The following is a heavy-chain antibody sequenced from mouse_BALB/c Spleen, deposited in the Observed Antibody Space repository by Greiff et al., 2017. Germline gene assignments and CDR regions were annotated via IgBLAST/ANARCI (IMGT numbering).Heavy chain of an antibody. V-gene: IGHV5-12-2*01. CDR1: GFTFSSYT. CDR3: ARHTGYYLYYFDY. D-gene: IGHD2-3*01. CDR2: ISNGGGST. Sequence: EVMLVESGGGLVQPGGSLKLSCAASGFTFSSYTMSWVRQTPEKRLEWVAYISNGGGSTYYPDTVKGRFTISRDNAKNTLYLQMSSLKSEDTAMYYCARHTGYYLYYFDYWGQGTTLTVSS. J-gene: IGHJ2*01.